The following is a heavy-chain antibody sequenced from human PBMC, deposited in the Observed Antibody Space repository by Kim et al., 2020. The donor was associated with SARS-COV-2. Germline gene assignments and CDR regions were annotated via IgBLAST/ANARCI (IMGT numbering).Heavy chain of an antibody. CDR1: GYTFTSYG. V-gene: IGHV1-18*01. J-gene: IGHJ6*03. D-gene: IGHD3-10*01. CDR3: ARDLERYYYGSGSYNPGDYYYYMDV. Sequence: ASVKVSCKASGYTFTSYGISWVRQAPGQGLEWMGWISAYNGNTNYAQKLQRRVTMTTDTSTSTAYMELRSLRSDDTAVYYCARDLERYYYGSGSYNPGDYYYYMDVWGKGTTVTVSS. CDR2: ISAYNGNT.